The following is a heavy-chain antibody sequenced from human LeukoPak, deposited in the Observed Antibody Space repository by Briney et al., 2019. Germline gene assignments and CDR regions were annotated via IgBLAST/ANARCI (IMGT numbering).Heavy chain of an antibody. J-gene: IGHJ4*02. CDR3: ARDKGDYDTSGSLFVF. V-gene: IGHV3-7*03. CDR2: IKQDGSET. D-gene: IGHD3-22*01. Sequence: GSLRLSCAASGFIFNRYWMSWVRQSPRKGLEWVANIKQDGSETYYVDSVKGRFTIFRDNARNSLYLRMNILRPEDTAVYYCARDKGDYDTSGSLFVFGGQGTLVTVSS. CDR1: GFIFNRYW.